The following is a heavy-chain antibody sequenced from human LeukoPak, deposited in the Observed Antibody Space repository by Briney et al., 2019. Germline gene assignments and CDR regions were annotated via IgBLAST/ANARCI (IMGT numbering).Heavy chain of an antibody. Sequence: GGSLRLSCAASGFTVSSNYMSWVRQAPGKGLEWVSGIYSGSSTYYAESVKGRFTISRDNSKNALYLQMNSLRVEDTAVYYCAKDRYSSSWSVSSAFDIWGQRTMVTASS. CDR2: IYSGSST. J-gene: IGHJ3*02. D-gene: IGHD6-13*01. CDR3: AKDRYSSSWSVSSAFDI. CDR1: GFTVSSNY. V-gene: IGHV3-66*01.